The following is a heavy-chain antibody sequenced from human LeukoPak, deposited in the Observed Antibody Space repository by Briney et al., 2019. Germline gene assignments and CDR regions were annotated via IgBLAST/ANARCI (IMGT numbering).Heavy chain of an antibody. Sequence: SETLSLTCTVSGGSISSYYWGWIRQPPGKGLEWIGYIYYSGSTNYNPSLKSRVTISVDTSKNQFSLKLSSVTAADTAVYYCARQYTAEDAFDIWGQGTMVTVSS. J-gene: IGHJ3*02. CDR2: IYYSGST. D-gene: IGHD4-4*01. CDR1: GGSISSYY. V-gene: IGHV4-59*01. CDR3: ARQYTAEDAFDI.